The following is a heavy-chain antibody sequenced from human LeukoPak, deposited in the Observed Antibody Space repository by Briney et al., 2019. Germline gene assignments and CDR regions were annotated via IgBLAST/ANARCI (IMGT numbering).Heavy chain of an antibody. CDR2: INSDGSST. Sequence: GGSLRLSCAASGFTFSSYWMHWVRQAPGKGQVWVSRINSDGSSTSYADSVKGRFTISRDNAKNTLYLQMNSLRAEDTAVYYCATNRITIFGVVTDYWGQGTLVTVSS. J-gene: IGHJ4*02. CDR1: GFTFSSYW. V-gene: IGHV3-74*01. D-gene: IGHD3-3*01. CDR3: ATNRITIFGVVTDY.